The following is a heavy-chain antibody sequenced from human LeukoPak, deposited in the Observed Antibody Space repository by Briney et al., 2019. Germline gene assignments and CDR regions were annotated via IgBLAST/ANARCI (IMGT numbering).Heavy chain of an antibody. CDR3: ARGTMTTVTYYFDY. J-gene: IGHJ4*02. CDR2: INHSGST. Sequence: PSETLSLTCAVHGGSFSGYYWSWIRQPPGKGLEWIGEINHSGSTNYNPSLKSRVTISVDTSKNQFSLKLSSVTAADTAVYYCARGTMTTVTYYFDYWGQGTLVTVSS. CDR1: GGSFSGYY. V-gene: IGHV4-34*01. D-gene: IGHD4-17*01.